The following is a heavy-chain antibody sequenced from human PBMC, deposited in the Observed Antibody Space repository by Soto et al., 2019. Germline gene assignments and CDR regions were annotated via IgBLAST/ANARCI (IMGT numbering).Heavy chain of an antibody. CDR2: IIPILGIA. D-gene: IGHD2-2*03. Sequence: SVKVSCKASGGTFSSYTISWVRQAPGQGLEWMGRIIPILGIANYAQKFQGRVTITADKSTSTACMELSSLRSEDTAVYYCARDGGGYCSSTSCYDYWGQGTLVTVSS. V-gene: IGHV1-69*04. CDR1: GGTFSSYT. CDR3: ARDGGGYCSSTSCYDY. J-gene: IGHJ4*02.